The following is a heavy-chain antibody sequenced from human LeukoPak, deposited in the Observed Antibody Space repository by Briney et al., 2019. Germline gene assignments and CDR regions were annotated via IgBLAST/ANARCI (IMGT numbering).Heavy chain of an antibody. V-gene: IGHV3-11*01. CDR3: ARDTGQYAPGTPGFTRFDP. J-gene: IGHJ5*02. Sequence: GGSLRLSCAASGFTFSDYYMSWIRQAPGKGLEGVSYISSSGSTIYYAGSVKGRFTISRDNAKNSLYLQMNSLRAEDTAVYYCARDTGQYAPGTPGFTRFDPWGQGALVTVSS. CDR2: ISSSGSTI. D-gene: IGHD3-10*01. CDR1: GFTFSDYY.